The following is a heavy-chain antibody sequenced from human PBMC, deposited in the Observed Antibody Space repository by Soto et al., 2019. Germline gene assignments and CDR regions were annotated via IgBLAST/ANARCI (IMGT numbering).Heavy chain of an antibody. CDR3: AVIAAEVHVWFDP. V-gene: IGHV4-59*01. Sequence: SETLSLTCTVSGGSISSYYWSWIRQPPGKGLEWIGYIYYSGSTNYNPSLKSRVTISVDTSKNQFSLKLSSVTAADTAVYYCAVIAAEVHVWFDPWGQGTLVTVSS. CDR1: GGSISSYY. CDR2: IYYSGST. D-gene: IGHD6-13*01. J-gene: IGHJ5*02.